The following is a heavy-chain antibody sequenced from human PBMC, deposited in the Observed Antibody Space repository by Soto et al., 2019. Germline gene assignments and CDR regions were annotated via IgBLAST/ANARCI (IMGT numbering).Heavy chain of an antibody. J-gene: IGHJ4*02. D-gene: IGHD3-22*01. Sequence: GRYLRLSCAASGFTFSSYAMSWVRQAPGKGLEWVSAISGSGGSTYYADSVKGRFTISRDNSKNTLYLQMNSLRAEDTAVYYCAKTSNFYYDSSGYVDYWGQGT. V-gene: IGHV3-23*01. CDR2: ISGSGGST. CDR1: GFTFSSYA. CDR3: AKTSNFYYDSSGYVDY.